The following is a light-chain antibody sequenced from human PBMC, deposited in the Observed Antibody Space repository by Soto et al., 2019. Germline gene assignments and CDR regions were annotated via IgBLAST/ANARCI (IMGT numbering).Light chain of an antibody. CDR3: QQRSSWPPT. CDR2: SAS. Sequence: DIVLTQSPGTLSLSPGDRATLSCRASQSVNSDYLAWYQQTPGQAPRLLIYSASRRATGIPDRFSGSGSGTDFTLTISSLEPEDFAVYYCQQRSSWPPTFGQGTRLEIK. J-gene: IGKJ5*01. V-gene: IGKV3D-20*02. CDR1: QSVNSDY.